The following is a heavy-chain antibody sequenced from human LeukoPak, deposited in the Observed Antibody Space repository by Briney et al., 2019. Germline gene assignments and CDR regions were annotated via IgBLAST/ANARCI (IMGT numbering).Heavy chain of an antibody. D-gene: IGHD3-10*01. CDR1: GFTFSSYG. CDR3: GYYNSGSYSTPDS. V-gene: IGHV3-30*02. Sequence: GGSLRLSCAASGFTFSSYGMHWVRQAPGKGLEWVAYIHTDQTIQYYADSVKGRFTISRDNSKNTLYLQMKTLRSEDTAVYYCGYYNSGSYSTPDSWGQGTQVTVSS. CDR2: IHTDQTIQ. J-gene: IGHJ5*01.